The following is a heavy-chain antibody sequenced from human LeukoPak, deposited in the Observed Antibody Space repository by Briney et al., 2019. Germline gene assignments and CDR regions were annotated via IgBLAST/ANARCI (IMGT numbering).Heavy chain of an antibody. D-gene: IGHD3-22*01. CDR1: GFTISSYS. CDR3: ARVHRITTAGDY. Sequence: GGSLRLSCAASGFTISSYSMNWVRQSPGKGLAWVSSISSSSSYIYYADSVKGRFTISRDNAKNSLYLQMNSLRAEDTAVYYCARVHRITTAGDYWGQGTLVTVSS. J-gene: IGHJ4*02. V-gene: IGHV3-21*01. CDR2: ISSSSSYI.